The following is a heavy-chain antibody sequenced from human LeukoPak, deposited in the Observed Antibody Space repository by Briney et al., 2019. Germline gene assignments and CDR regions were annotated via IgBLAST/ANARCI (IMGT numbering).Heavy chain of an antibody. Sequence: GGSLRLSCAASGSTFSSYGMNWVRQAPGKGLEWVSSISSSSSYIYYADSVKGRFTISRDNAKNSLYLQMNSLRAEDTAVYYCARSIAVAGRDYFDYWGQGTLVTVSS. CDR2: ISSSSSYI. D-gene: IGHD6-19*01. V-gene: IGHV3-21*01. CDR3: ARSIAVAGRDYFDY. J-gene: IGHJ4*02. CDR1: GSTFSSYG.